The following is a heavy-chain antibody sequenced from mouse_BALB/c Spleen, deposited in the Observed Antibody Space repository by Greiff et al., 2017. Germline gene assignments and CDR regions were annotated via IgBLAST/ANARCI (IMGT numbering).Heavy chain of an antibody. CDR1: GFSLTSYG. Sequence: VQLQQSGPGLVQPSPSLSITCTVSGFSLTSYGVHWVRQSPGKGLEWLGVIWSGGSTDYNAAFITRLSISTDNSKSQVFFKMNSLPTDDTAMYYCARGPLLRLFDYWGQGTTLTVSS. V-gene: IGHV2-4-1*01. CDR2: IWSGGST. D-gene: IGHD1-2*01. CDR3: ARGPLLRLFDY. J-gene: IGHJ2*01.